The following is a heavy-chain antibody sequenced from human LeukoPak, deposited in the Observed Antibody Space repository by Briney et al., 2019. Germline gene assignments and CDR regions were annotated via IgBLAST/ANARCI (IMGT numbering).Heavy chain of an antibody. CDR3: AKDRDIVVVVSGGMDV. J-gene: IGHJ6*02. CDR2: ISWNSGSI. CDR1: GFTFDDYA. Sequence: GRSLRLSCAASGFTFDDYAMHWVRQAPGKGLDWVSGISWNSGSIGYADSVKGRFTISRDNAKNSLYLQMNSLRAEDTALYYCAKDRDIVVVVSGGMDVWGQGTTVTVSS. D-gene: IGHD2-15*01. V-gene: IGHV3-9*01.